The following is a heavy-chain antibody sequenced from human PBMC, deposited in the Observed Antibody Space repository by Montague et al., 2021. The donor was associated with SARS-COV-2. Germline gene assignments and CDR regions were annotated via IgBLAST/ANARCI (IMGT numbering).Heavy chain of an antibody. V-gene: IGHV2-5*02. J-gene: IGHJ5*02. D-gene: IGHD6-13*01. CDR3: AHRPSIAAAGTFRFDP. CDR2: IYWDDDK. Sequence: PALVIPTQTLTLTCTFSGFSLSTSGVGVGWIRQPPGKVLEWLALIYWDDDKRYSPSLKSRLTITKDTSKNQVVLTMTNMDPVDTATYYCAHRPSIAAAGTFRFDPWGQGTLVTVSS. CDR1: GFSLSTSGVG.